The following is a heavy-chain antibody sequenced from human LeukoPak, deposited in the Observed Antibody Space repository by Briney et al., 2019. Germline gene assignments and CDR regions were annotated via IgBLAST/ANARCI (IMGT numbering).Heavy chain of an antibody. Sequence: GGSLRLSCAASRFTFSSYSMNWVRQAPGKGLEWVSSISSSGSYIYHADSVKGRFTISRDNSKNTLYLQMNSLRAEDTAVYYCAKLGKTENHYGSGRFSYYYYMDVWGKGTTVTISS. CDR3: AKLGKTENHYGSGRFSYYYYMDV. D-gene: IGHD3-10*01. J-gene: IGHJ6*03. CDR1: RFTFSSYS. CDR2: ISSSGSYI. V-gene: IGHV3-21*01.